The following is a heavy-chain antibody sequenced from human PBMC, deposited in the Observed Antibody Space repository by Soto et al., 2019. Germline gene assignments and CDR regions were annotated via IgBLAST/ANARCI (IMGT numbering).Heavy chain of an antibody. CDR2: IKKDGSEK. CDR3: TKRRSARPGFDAFDL. V-gene: IGHV3-7*03. J-gene: IGHJ3*01. Sequence: GGSLRLSCAASGFRFSDYWMTWVRQAPGKGLEWVANIKKDGSEKSYADSVKGRFTISRDNAKNSLYLQMSSQRGDDTALYYCTKRRSARPGFDAFDLWGQGTMVTVSS. CDR1: GFRFSDYW. D-gene: IGHD1-1*01.